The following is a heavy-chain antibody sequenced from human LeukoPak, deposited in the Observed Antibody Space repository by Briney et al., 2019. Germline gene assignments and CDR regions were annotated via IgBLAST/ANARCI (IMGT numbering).Heavy chain of an antibody. CDR1: GFIFSSYA. CDR3: AKGRSGVVVAALNY. D-gene: IGHD2-15*01. Sequence: GGSLRLSCAASGFIFSSYAMSWVRQAPGKGLEWVSTISGSGDSTYYADSVKGRFTISRDNSKNTLYLQMNSLRADDTAVYYCAKGRSGVVVAALNYWGQGNPVTVSS. V-gene: IGHV3-23*01. CDR2: ISGSGDST. J-gene: IGHJ4*02.